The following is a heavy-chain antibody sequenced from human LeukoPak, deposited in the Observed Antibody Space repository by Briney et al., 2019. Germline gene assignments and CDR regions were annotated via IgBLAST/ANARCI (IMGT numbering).Heavy chain of an antibody. CDR2: IYYSGST. V-gene: IGHV4-59*01. J-gene: IGHJ5*02. CDR1: GGSISSYY. CDR3: ARGVVVAATHFGWFDP. Sequence: KPSETLSLTCTVSGGSISSYYWSWIRQPPGKGLEWIGYIYYSGSTNYNPSLESRVTISVDTSKNQFSLKLSSVTAADTAVYYCARGVVVAATHFGWFDPWGQGTLVTVSS. D-gene: IGHD2-15*01.